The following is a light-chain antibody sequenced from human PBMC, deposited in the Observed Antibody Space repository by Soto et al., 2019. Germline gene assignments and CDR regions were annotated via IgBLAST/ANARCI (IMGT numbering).Light chain of an antibody. V-gene: IGKV3-15*01. J-gene: IGKJ1*01. Sequence: GLSQPQAPLSLSPGVRATLSCRAIQSVTSTDSAGYQQKPGQAPRLLIYGASTRATGIPARFSGSESGTEFTLTVSSLQSEDFAVYYCQQYNTWPPVTFHQ. CDR1: QSVTSTD. CDR2: GAS. CDR3: QQYNTWPPVT.